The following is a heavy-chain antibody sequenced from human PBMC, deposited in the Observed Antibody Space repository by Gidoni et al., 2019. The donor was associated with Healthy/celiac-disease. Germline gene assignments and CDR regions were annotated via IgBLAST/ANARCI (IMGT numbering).Heavy chain of an antibody. CDR3: ARGDNDILTGYYRRGWFDP. CDR1: GGSFSGYY. Sequence: QVQLQQWGAGLLKPSETLSLTCAVYGGSFSGYYWSWICQPPGKGLEWSGEINHSGRTNYNPSLKSRVTISVDTSKNQFSLKLSSVTAADTAVYYCARGDNDILTGYYRRGWFDPWGQGTLVTVSS. CDR2: INHSGRT. D-gene: IGHD3-9*01. V-gene: IGHV4-34*01. J-gene: IGHJ5*02.